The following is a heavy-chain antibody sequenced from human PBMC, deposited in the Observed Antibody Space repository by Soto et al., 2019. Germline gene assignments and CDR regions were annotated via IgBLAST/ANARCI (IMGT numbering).Heavy chain of an antibody. CDR2: IIPIFGTE. D-gene: IGHD3-22*01. J-gene: IGHJ6*02. CDR1: GGTFSRYA. V-gene: IGHV1-69*13. Sequence: SVKVSCKASGGTFSRYAISWVRQAPGQGLEWMGGIIPIFGTENYAQKLQGRVTITADESTSTAYMELSGLRSEDTAVYYCARGRYYYDSSGYYFVYYYYGMDVWGQGTTVTV. CDR3: ARGRYYYDSSGYYFVYYYYGMDV.